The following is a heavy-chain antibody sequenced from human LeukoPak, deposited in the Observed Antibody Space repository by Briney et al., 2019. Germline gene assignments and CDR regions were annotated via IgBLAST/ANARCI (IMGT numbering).Heavy chain of an antibody. D-gene: IGHD3-16*01. CDR1: GFTFSSYW. CDR3: TRDSAAMILHGMDV. J-gene: IGHJ6*02. CDR2: IRSKAYGGTT. Sequence: GGSLRLSCAASGFTFSSYWMHWVRQAPGKGLEWVSFIRSKAYGGTTDYAASVKGRFTISRDDSKSLAYLQMNSLKTEDTAVYYCTRDSAAMILHGMDVWGQGTTVTVSS. V-gene: IGHV3-49*04.